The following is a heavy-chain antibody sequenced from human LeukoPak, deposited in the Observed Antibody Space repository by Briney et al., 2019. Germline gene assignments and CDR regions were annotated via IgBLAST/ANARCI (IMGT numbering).Heavy chain of an antibody. Sequence: PSETLSLTCAVSGGSISSSSYYWGWIRQPPGKGLEWIGSIYYSGSTYYNPSLKSRVTISVDTSKNQFSLKLSSVTAADTAVYYCARRRAYSSSGGRYYYYYMDVWGKGTTVTVSS. CDR1: GGSISSSSYY. V-gene: IGHV4-39*07. D-gene: IGHD6-6*01. J-gene: IGHJ6*03. CDR3: ARRRAYSSSGGRYYYYYMDV. CDR2: IYYSGST.